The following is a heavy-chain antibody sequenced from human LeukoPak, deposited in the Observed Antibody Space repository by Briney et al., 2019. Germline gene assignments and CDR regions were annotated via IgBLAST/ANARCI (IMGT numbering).Heavy chain of an antibody. CDR2: ISSSSSYI. D-gene: IGHD3-22*01. CDR3: ARAEYYYDSSGYTFFDY. Sequence: GGSLRLSCAASGFTFSSYSMNWVRHAPGKGLEWVSSISSSSSYIYYADSVKGRFTIYRDNAKNSLYLQMNSLRAEDTAVYYCARAEYYYDSSGYTFFDYWGQGTLVTVSS. J-gene: IGHJ4*02. V-gene: IGHV3-21*01. CDR1: GFTFSSYS.